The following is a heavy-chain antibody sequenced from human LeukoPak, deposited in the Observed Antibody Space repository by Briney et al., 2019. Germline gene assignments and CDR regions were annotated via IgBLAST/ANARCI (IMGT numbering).Heavy chain of an antibody. Sequence: SETLSLTCAVSGGSISSTNWWSWVRQPPGKGLEWIGEIYHSGSTNYNPSLKSRVTISVDTSKNQFSLKLSSVTAADTAVYYCGRHPAYYGSGSYYWYFDLWGRGTLVTVSS. J-gene: IGHJ2*01. D-gene: IGHD3-10*01. CDR3: GRHPAYYGSGSYYWYFDL. CDR2: IYHSGST. V-gene: IGHV4-4*02. CDR1: GGSISSTNW.